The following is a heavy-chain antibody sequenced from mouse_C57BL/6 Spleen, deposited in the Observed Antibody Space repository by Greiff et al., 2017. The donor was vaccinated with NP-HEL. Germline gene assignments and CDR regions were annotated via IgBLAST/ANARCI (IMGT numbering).Heavy chain of an antibody. CDR2: IYPRSGNT. V-gene: IGHV1-81*01. Sequence: QVQLQQSGAELARPGASVKLSCKASGYTFTSYGISWVKQRTGQGLEWIGEIYPRSGNTYYNEKFKGKATLTADKSSSTAYMELRSLTSEDSAVYFCARKEDYYGRDWYFDVWGTGTTVTVSS. CDR3: ARKEDYYGRDWYFDV. D-gene: IGHD1-1*01. CDR1: GYTFTSYG. J-gene: IGHJ1*03.